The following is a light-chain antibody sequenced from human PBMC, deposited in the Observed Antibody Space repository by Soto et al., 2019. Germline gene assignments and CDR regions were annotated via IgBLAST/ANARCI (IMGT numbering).Light chain of an antibody. CDR2: TAS. Sequence: DIQMTQSPSTLSASVGDRVTITCRASQSISSGLAWYQQKPGTAPTLLIYTASSLESVVPARFSGSGSGTEVTLTISSLQPDEFATYYCQQYNSPTYTFGQVTKLQSK. V-gene: IGKV1-5*03. CDR1: QSISSG. CDR3: QQYNSPTYT. J-gene: IGKJ2*01.